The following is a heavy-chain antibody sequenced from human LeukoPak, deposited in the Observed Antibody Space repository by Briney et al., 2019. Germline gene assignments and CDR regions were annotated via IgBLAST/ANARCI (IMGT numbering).Heavy chain of an antibody. V-gene: IGHV4-59*12. CDR1: GGSISSYY. D-gene: IGHD1-26*01. CDR2: IYYSGST. J-gene: IGHJ4*02. Sequence: SETLSLTCTVSGGSISSYYWSWIRQPPGKGLEWIGYIYYSGSTNYNPSLKSRVTMSVDTSKNQFSLKLTSVTAADTAVYYCARTSGSYFDSWGQGSLVTVSS. CDR3: ARTSGSYFDS.